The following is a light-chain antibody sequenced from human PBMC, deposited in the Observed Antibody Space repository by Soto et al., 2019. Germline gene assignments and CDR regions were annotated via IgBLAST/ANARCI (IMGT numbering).Light chain of an antibody. Sequence: DIQITQSPSSLSASVGDRVTITCRASQSISSYLNWYQQKPGKAPKLLIYAASTLQSGVPSRFSGSGSGTDFTLTISSLQPEDFATYFCQHGYSTPLTFGGGTKVDIK. CDR3: QHGYSTPLT. J-gene: IGKJ4*01. CDR1: QSISSY. CDR2: AAS. V-gene: IGKV1-39*01.